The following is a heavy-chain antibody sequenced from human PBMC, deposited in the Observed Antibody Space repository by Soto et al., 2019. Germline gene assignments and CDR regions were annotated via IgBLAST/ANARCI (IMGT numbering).Heavy chain of an antibody. D-gene: IGHD5-12*01. J-gene: IGHJ4*02. CDR1: GFTFSDYY. V-gene: IGHV3-11*01. CDR3: ARDLRSLSGYDYGSCDY. CDR2: ISSSGTTI. Sequence: QVQLVESGGGLVKPGGSLRLSCAASGFTFSDYYMTWIRQAPGKGLEWVSYISSSGTTIHYADSVKGRFTLSRDNAKNSVVLEMRSLGAEDTAVYYCARDLRSLSGYDYGSCDYWGQGTLVTVSS.